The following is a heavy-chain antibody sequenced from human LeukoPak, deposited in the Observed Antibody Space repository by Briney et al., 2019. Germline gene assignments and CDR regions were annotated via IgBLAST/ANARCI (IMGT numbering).Heavy chain of an antibody. D-gene: IGHD2-15*01. CDR3: ASVVVVAATGSYYFDY. V-gene: IGHV1-69*13. Sequence: ASVKVSCKASGGTFSSYAISWVRQAPGQGLEWMGGIIPIFGTANYAQKFQGRVTITADESTSTAYMELSSLRSEDTAVYYCASVVVVAATGSYYFDYWGQGTLVTVSS. CDR2: IIPIFGTA. CDR1: GGTFSSYA. J-gene: IGHJ4*02.